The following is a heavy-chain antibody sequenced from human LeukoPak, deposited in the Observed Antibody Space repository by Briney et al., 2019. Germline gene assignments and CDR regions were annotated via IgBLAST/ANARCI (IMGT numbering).Heavy chain of an antibody. V-gene: IGHV3-11*01. CDR1: GFTFSDYY. Sequence: GGSLRLSCAVSGFTFSDYYMSWIRQAPGKGLEWVSYISSSGSTIYYADSVKGRFTISRDNAKNSLYLQMNSLRAEDTAVYYCARVPFWSGRFFDYWGQGTLVTVSS. CDR2: ISSSGSTI. D-gene: IGHD3-3*01. CDR3: ARVPFWSGRFFDY. J-gene: IGHJ4*02.